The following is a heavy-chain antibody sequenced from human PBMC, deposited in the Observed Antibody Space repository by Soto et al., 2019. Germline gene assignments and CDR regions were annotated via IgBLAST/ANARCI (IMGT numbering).Heavy chain of an antibody. CDR3: AKDLMVRGLYYFDY. J-gene: IGHJ4*02. CDR2: ISWDGGST. Sequence: PGGSLRLSCAASGFTFDDYTMHWVRQAPGKGLEWVSLISWDGGSTYYADSVKGRFTISRDNSKNSLYLQMNSLRTEDTALYYCAKDLMVRGLYYFDYWGQGTLVTVSS. V-gene: IGHV3-43*01. CDR1: GFTFDDYT. D-gene: IGHD3-10*01.